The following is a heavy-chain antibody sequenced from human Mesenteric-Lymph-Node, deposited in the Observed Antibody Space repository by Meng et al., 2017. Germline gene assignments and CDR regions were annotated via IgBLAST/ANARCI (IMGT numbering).Heavy chain of an antibody. D-gene: IGHD2-15*01. Sequence: QVQFVQSGAEVKKPGVSMKVSCKASGYTFISYTIHWLRQAPGQRLEWMGWINTGNGNTKYSHKFQDRVTITRDTSASAAYMELSSLRSEDTAVYYCARGGRGCFDFWGQGTLVTVSS. V-gene: IGHV1-3*04. J-gene: IGHJ4*02. CDR3: ARGGRGCFDF. CDR1: GYTFISYT. CDR2: INTGNGNT.